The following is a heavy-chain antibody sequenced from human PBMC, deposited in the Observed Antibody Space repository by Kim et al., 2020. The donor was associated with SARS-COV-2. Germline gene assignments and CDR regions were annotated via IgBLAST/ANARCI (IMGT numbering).Heavy chain of an antibody. CDR1: GGTFSSYA. D-gene: IGHD5-12*01. V-gene: IGHV1-69*13. J-gene: IGHJ4*02. CDR2: IIPIFGTA. CDR3: ARGRWLQFYYFDY. Sequence: SVKVSCKASGGTFSSYAISWVRQAPGQGLEWMGGIIPIFGTANYAQKFQGRVTITADESTSTAYMELSSLRSEDTAVYYCARGRWLQFYYFDYWGQGTLVTVSS.